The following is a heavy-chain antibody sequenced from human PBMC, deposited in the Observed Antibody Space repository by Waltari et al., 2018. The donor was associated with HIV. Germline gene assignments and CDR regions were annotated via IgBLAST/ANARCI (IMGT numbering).Heavy chain of an antibody. D-gene: IGHD3-3*01. CDR2: ISSGSSTI. V-gene: IGHV3-48*02. Sequence: EVQLVESGGGLVQPGGSLRLSCAASGFSFSSYSMNWVRLAPGKGREWVLYISSGSSTIHYADSVKGRFTISRDNAKNSLFLQMNSLRDEDTAVYYCARNPLQITILVSLYYFDYWGQGTLVTVSS. CDR3: ARNPLQITILVSLYYFDY. CDR1: GFSFSSYS. J-gene: IGHJ4*02.